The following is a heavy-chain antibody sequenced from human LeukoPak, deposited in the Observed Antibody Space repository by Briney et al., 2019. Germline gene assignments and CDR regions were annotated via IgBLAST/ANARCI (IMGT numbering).Heavy chain of an antibody. D-gene: IGHD5-18*01. CDR3: ARGRGYSYGLYYFDY. CDR1: GGTFSNYA. CDR2: VIPIFSTA. J-gene: IGHJ4*02. Sequence: ASVKVSCKASGGTFSNYAIGWVRQAPGQGLEWMGGVIPIFSTANYAQKFQGRVTITADRSTSTAYMELSSLRSEDTAVYYCARGRGYSYGLYYFDYWGQGTLVTVSS. V-gene: IGHV1-69*06.